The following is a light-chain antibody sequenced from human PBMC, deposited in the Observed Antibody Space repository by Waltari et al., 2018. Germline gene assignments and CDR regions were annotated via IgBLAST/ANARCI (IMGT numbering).Light chain of an antibody. J-gene: IGLJ2*01. V-gene: IGLV2-23*02. CDR3: CSYAGSSTYVV. Sequence: QSALTQHASVSGSPAQSVTISCTGTSSDVGCYNLVSLNHQHPGKAPKLMIYEVSKRPSGVSNRFSGSKSGNTASLTISGLQAEDEADYYCCSYAGSSTYVVFGGGTKLTVL. CDR1: SSDVGCYNL. CDR2: EVS.